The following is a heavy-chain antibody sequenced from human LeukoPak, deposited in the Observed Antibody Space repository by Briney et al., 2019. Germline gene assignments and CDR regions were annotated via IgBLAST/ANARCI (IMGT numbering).Heavy chain of an antibody. J-gene: IGHJ3*02. V-gene: IGHV1-2*02. D-gene: IGHD3-22*01. CDR1: GYTFTGYY. CDR2: INPNSGGT. CDR3: ARDHYYYDSSDAFDI. Sequence: ASVKVSCKASGYTFTGYYMHWVRQAPGQGLEWMGWINPNSGGTNYAQKFQGRVTMTRDTSISTAYMELSRLRSDDTAVYYCARDHYYYDSSDAFDIWGQGTMVTVSS.